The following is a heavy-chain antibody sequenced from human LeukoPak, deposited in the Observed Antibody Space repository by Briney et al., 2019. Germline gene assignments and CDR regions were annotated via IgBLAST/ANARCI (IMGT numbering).Heavy chain of an antibody. V-gene: IGHV4-31*03. Sequence: SETLSLTCTVSGGSISSGGYYWSWIRQHPGKGLEWIGYIYYSGSTYYNPSLKSRVTISVDTSKNQFSLKLSSVTAADTAVYYCASAKNSGSYWADYWGQGTLVTVSS. CDR1: GGSISSGGYY. J-gene: IGHJ4*02. D-gene: IGHD1-26*01. CDR2: IYYSGST. CDR3: ASAKNSGSYWADY.